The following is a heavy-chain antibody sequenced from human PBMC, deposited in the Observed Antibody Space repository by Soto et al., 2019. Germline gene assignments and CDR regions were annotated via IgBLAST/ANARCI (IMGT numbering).Heavy chain of an antibody. V-gene: IGHV4-39*01. J-gene: IGHJ3*02. CDR1: GGSISSSSYY. D-gene: IGHD6-19*01. Sequence: QLQLQESGPGLVKPSETLSLTCTVSGGSISSSSYYWGWIRQPPGKGLEWIGSIYYSGSTYYNPSLKSRVTISVDTSKNQFSLKLSSVTAADTAVYYCARYSRFWAVAGLMVVGDAFDIWGQGTMVTVSS. CDR2: IYYSGST. CDR3: ARYSRFWAVAGLMVVGDAFDI.